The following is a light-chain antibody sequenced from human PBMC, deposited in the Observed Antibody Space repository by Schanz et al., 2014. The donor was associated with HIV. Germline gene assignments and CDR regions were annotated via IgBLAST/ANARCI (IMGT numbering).Light chain of an antibody. V-gene: IGLV2-14*03. CDR1: SGDVGSYNY. CDR3: SSYTTSSSVV. Sequence: QSALTQPASVSGSPGQSISISCTGTSGDVGSYNYVSWYQQHPGKAPKLMIYDVTNRPSGVSNRFSGSKSGNTASLTISGLQAEDQADYYCSSYTTSSSVVFGGGTKLTV. CDR2: DVT. J-gene: IGLJ2*01.